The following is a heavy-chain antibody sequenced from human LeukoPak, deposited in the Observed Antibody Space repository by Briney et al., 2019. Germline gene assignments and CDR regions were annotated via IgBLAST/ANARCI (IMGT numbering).Heavy chain of an antibody. Sequence: ASVKVSCKASGYTFTSYYMHWVRQAPGQGLEWMGIINPSGGSTSYAQKFQGRVTMTRDTSTSTVYMELSSLRSEDTAVYYCASTRCGGDCASCYYYYYGMDVWGQGTTVTVSS. CDR1: GYTFTSYY. J-gene: IGHJ6*02. D-gene: IGHD2-21*02. CDR3: ASTRCGGDCASCYYYYYGMDV. V-gene: IGHV1-46*01. CDR2: INPSGGST.